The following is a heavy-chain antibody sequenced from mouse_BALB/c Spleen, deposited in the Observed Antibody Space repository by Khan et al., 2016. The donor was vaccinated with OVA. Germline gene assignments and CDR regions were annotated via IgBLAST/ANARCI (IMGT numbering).Heavy chain of an antibody. D-gene: IGHD2-2*01. CDR1: GYTFTSYW. J-gene: IGHJ3*01. CDR2: IDPSDSET. CDR3: ARREKYGYDPSWFAY. Sequence: VQLQQSGAELVRPGASVKLSCKASGYTFTSYWMNWVKQRPGHGLEWIGRIDPSDSETHYNQIFKDKATLTVDTSSTTAYMQLSSLTSEDSAVYYCARREKYGYDPSWFAYWGQGLWSLSLQ. V-gene: IGHV1-61*01.